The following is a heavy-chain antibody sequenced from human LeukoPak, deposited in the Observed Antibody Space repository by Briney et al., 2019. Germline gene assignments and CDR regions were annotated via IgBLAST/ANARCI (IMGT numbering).Heavy chain of an antibody. J-gene: IGHJ6*02. CDR2: ISAYNGNT. D-gene: IGHD1-26*01. CDR3: AGRWEHRRYYYGMDV. V-gene: IGHV1-18*01. CDR1: GYTFTSYA. Sequence: ASVKVSCKASGYTFTSYAMHWVRQAPGQRLEWMGWISAYNGNTNYAQKLQGRVTMTTDTSTSTAYMELRSLRSDDTAVYYCAGRWEHRRYYYGMDVWGQGTTVTVSS.